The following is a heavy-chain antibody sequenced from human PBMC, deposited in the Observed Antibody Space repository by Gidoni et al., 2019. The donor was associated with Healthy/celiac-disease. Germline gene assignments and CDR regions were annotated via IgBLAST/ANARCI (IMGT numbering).Heavy chain of an antibody. CDR2: ISGSGGST. J-gene: IGHJ6*04. V-gene: IGHV3-23*01. CDR1: GFTFSSYA. D-gene: IGHD2-15*01. CDR3: AKDPTPCSGGSCYFQGLDPLDV. Sequence: EVQLLESGGGLVQPGGSLRLSCAASGFTFSSYAMSWVSQAPGKGLEWVSAISGSGGSTYYADSVKGRFTISRDNSKNTLYLQMNSLRAEDTAVYYCAKDPTPCSGGSCYFQGLDPLDVWGKGTTVTVSS.